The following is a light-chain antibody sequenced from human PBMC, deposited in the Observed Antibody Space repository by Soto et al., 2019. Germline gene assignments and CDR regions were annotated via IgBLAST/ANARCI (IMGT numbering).Light chain of an antibody. J-gene: IGLJ3*02. V-gene: IGLV1-44*01. CDR1: SSNIGSNT. Sequence: QSALTQPPSASGTPGQRVTSACSGSSSNIGSNTVNWYQQLPGTAPKLLIYSNNQRPSGVPDRFSGSKSGTSASLAISGLQSEDEADYYCAAWDDSLNGHWVFGGGTKLTVL. CDR2: SNN. CDR3: AAWDDSLNGHWV.